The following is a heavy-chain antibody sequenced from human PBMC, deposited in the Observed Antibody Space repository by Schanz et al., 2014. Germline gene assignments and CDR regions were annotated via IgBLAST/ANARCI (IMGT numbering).Heavy chain of an antibody. Sequence: EGQLAESGGGLVQPGGSLRLSCAASGFTFSSYAMSWVRQAPGKGLEWVSALSGSGGSTYYAGSVKGRFSISRDYSKNTLYLQMSSLRAEDTAIYYCAKLSSSGRLAGYFDYWGQGALVTVSS. D-gene: IGHD6-19*01. CDR1: GFTFSSYA. J-gene: IGHJ4*02. V-gene: IGHV3-23*04. CDR3: AKLSSSGRLAGYFDY. CDR2: LSGSGGST.